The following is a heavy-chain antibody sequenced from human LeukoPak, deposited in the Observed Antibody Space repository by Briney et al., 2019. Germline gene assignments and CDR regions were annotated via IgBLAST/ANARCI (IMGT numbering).Heavy chain of an antibody. D-gene: IGHD3-10*01. CDR3: ARDHLGDSYSDF. CDR2: ISASGVST. CDR1: GFTFSRYA. V-gene: IGHV3-23*01. J-gene: IGHJ4*02. Sequence: GGSLRLSCETSGFTFSRYAVTWVRQAPGKGLEWVSVISASGVSTYYGDSVKGRFTISRDNSKNTLHLQMNSLRAEDTAVYYCARDHLGDSYSDFWGQGTLVTVSS.